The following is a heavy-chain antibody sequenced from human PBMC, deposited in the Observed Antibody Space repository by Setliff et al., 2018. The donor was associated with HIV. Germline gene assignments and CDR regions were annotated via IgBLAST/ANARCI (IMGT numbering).Heavy chain of an antibody. CDR1: AGSFTSGNYF. D-gene: IGHD6-19*01. J-gene: IGHJ4*02. CDR3: ARRSGWSLDY. Sequence: PSETLSLTCNVSAGSFTSGNYFWAWVRQPPGKGLEWIGSFHYSGSTSYNTSLKSRVTISVDTSKNQFYLKLSSVTAVDTAVYYCARRSGWSLDYWGQGTLVTVSS. CDR2: FHYSGST. V-gene: IGHV4-39*07.